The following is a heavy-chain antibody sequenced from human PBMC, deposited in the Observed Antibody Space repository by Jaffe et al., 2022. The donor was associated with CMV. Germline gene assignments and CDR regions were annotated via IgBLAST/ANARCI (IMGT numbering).Heavy chain of an antibody. CDR2: IHPGDSDP. CDR1: GYSFTSQW. J-gene: IGHJ4*02. Sequence: EVQLVQSGAEVKKPGESLKISCQASGYSFTSQWIAWVRHIPGKGLEWMGAIHPGDSDPRYNPSFQGQVTMSVDRSINTAYLQWRSLRASDTAIYYCARQFSGHYFFDYWGLGILVTVSS. CDR3: ARQFSGHYFFDY. V-gene: IGHV5-51*01. D-gene: IGHD3-3*01.